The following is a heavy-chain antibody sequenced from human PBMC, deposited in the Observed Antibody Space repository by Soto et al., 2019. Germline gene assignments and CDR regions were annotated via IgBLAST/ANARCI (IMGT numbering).Heavy chain of an antibody. V-gene: IGHV4-4*02. Sequence: QVQLQESGPGLVKPSGTLSLTCAVSGGSISSSNWWSWVRQPPGKGLEWIGEIYHSGSTNYNPSLKSRVTISVDKSKNRFSLKLSSVTAADTAVYYCARDRWDYDSSGSPNAFDIWGQGTMVTVSS. J-gene: IGHJ3*02. CDR3: ARDRWDYDSSGSPNAFDI. CDR1: GGSISSSNW. CDR2: IYHSGST. D-gene: IGHD3-22*01.